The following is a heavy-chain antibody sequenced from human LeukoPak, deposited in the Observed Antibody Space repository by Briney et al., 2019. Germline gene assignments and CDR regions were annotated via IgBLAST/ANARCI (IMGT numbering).Heavy chain of an antibody. J-gene: IGHJ5*02. CDR2: IYYSGST. D-gene: IGHD2-15*01. V-gene: IGHV4-39*01. Sequence: SETLSLTCTVSGGSISSSSDYWGWIRQPPGKGLEWIGSIYYSGSTYYNPSLKGRVTISVDTSKNQFSLKLSSVTAADTAVYYCARQLYCSGGSCYSYSWFDPWGQGTLVTVSS. CDR1: GGSISSSSDY. CDR3: ARQLYCSGGSCYSYSWFDP.